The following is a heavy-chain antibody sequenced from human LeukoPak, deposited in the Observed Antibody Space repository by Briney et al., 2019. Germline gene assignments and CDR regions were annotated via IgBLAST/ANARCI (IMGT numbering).Heavy chain of an antibody. CDR3: ARARHDFWSGYDTAYYFDY. CDR2: IFYSGST. J-gene: IGHJ4*02. Sequence: PSEALSLTGTVSGGSISGYYWGWLRQPPGKGLEWMGYIFYSGSTNYNPSLKSRVTISVDTSKNQFSLKLSSVTAADTAVYYCARARHDFWSGYDTAYYFDYWGQGTLVTVSS. D-gene: IGHD3-3*01. V-gene: IGHV4-59*01. CDR1: GGSISGYY.